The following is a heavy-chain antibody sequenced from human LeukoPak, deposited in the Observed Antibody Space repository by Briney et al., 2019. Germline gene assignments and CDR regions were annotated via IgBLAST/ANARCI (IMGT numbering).Heavy chain of an antibody. J-gene: IGHJ6*02. CDR2: ISVSGGNT. V-gene: IGHV3-23*01. CDR1: GFIFNSYA. Sequence: AGGSLRLSCAASGFIFNSYAMTWVRQAPGKGLEWVSSISVSGGNTHNADSVEGRFTISRDNSKNTLFLQLNSLRAEDTAVYYCAKDQRRYSGYDYVYYYYGMDVWGQGTTVTVSS. D-gene: IGHD5-12*01. CDR3: AKDQRRYSGYDYVYYYYGMDV.